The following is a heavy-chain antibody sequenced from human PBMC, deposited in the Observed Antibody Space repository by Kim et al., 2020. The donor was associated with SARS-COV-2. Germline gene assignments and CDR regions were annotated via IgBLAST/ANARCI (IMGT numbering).Heavy chain of an antibody. D-gene: IGHD7-27*01. J-gene: IGHJ4*02. CDR3: AKDLNLGFDS. CDR1: SFTFGHFA. CDR2: ISDGGDTS. V-gene: IGHV3-23*01. Sequence: GGSLRLSCAASSFTFGHFAMNWVRQAPGKGLEWISSISDGGDTSYYADSVKGRFTISRDNSMNTLFLQMNSLGADDTAMYFCAKDLNLGFDSWGQGTLVTVSS.